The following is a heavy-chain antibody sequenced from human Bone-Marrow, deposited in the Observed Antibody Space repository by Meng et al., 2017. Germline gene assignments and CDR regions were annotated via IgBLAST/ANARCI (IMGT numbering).Heavy chain of an antibody. D-gene: IGHD3-9*01. CDR1: GVSSGGSISSSSYY. V-gene: IGHV4-39*07. Sequence: SETLSLTCTVSGVSSGGSISSSSYYWSWIRQPPGKGLEWNGEINHSGSTNYNPSLKSRVTISVDTSKNQFSLKLSSVTAADTAVYYCASRIRYFDWLLSLKDAFDIWGQGTMVTVSS. CDR3: ASRIRYFDWLLSLKDAFDI. CDR2: INHSGST. J-gene: IGHJ3*02.